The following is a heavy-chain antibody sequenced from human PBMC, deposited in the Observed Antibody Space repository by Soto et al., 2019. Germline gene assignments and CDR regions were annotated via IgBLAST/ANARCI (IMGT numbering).Heavy chain of an antibody. D-gene: IGHD3-9*01. J-gene: IGHJ6*02. Sequence: ASVKVSCKASGYTFTSYYMHWVRQAPGQGLEWMGLINPSGGRTSYAQKFQGSVTMTSDTSTNTVYMELSSLRSEDTAAYYCARDGGYYDILTGYYHRMDVWGQGTTVTVSS. CDR2: INPSGGRT. CDR3: ARDGGYYDILTGYYHRMDV. V-gene: IGHV1-46*01. CDR1: GYTFTSYY.